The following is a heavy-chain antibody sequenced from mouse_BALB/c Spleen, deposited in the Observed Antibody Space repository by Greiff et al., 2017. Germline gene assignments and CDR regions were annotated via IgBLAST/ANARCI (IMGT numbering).Heavy chain of an antibody. CDR3: TRPRYDGFDY. V-gene: IGHV1S81*02. J-gene: IGHJ2*01. CDR2: INPSNGGT. D-gene: IGHD2-14*01. Sequence: QVQLQQSGAELVKPGASVKLSCKASGYTYTSYYMYWVKQRPGQGLEWIGEINPSNGGTNFNEKFKSKATLTVDKSSSTAYMQLSSLTSEDSAVYYVTRPRYDGFDYWGQGTTLTVSS. CDR1: GYTYTSYY.